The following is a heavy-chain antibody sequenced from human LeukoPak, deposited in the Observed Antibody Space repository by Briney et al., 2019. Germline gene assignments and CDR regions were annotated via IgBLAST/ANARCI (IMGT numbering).Heavy chain of an antibody. CDR1: GGTFTSYA. CDR2: IITIFGTA. D-gene: IGHD1-26*01. V-gene: IGHV1-69*05. Sequence: SVKVSCKGSGGTFTSYAISWVRQAPGQGVEWVGGIITIFGTANYAQKFQGRGTITTDESTSTAYMELSSLRSEDTAVYYCAMNGIVGAAGAFDIWGQGTMVTVSS. J-gene: IGHJ3*02. CDR3: AMNGIVGAAGAFDI.